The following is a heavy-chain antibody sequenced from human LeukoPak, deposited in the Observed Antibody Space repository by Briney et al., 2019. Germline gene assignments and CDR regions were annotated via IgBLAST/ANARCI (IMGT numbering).Heavy chain of an antibody. CDR1: GGSISSYY. CDR3: ARTLVVANAFDI. CDR2: IYSSGST. J-gene: IGHJ3*02. V-gene: IGHV4-4*07. Sequence: SETLSLTCTVSGGSISSYYWSWIRQPAGKGLEWIGRIYSSGSTNYNPSLKSRVTMSVDTSKNQFSLKLSSVTAADTAVYYCARTLVVANAFDIWGQGTMVTVSS. D-gene: IGHD3-22*01.